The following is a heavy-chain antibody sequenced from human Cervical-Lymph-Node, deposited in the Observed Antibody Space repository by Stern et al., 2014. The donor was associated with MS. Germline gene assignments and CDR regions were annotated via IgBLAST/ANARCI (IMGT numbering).Heavy chain of an antibody. J-gene: IGHJ4*02. CDR3: ARGARYSDSSGYYFYFDY. Sequence: VQLVESGPGLVKPSQTLPLTCTVSGGSINSGGYYWSWISQYPGKGLEWIGYIYYTGSAYYDPSLKSRLSMSIDTSKNQFSLNLNSVTAADTAVYYCARGARYSDSSGYYFYFDYWGQGTLVTVSS. D-gene: IGHD3-22*01. V-gene: IGHV4-31*03. CDR1: GGSINSGGYY. CDR2: IYYTGSA.